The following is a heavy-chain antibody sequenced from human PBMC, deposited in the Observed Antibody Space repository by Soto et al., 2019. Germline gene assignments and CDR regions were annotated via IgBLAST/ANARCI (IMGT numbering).Heavy chain of an antibody. Sequence: VEFLRLSCGACGFTFSRYGMNLVRQAPGKGLEGVSFISSSASYMYYGDSVKGRCTISREKSRKSLYLQINSLRADDTAVYYCASPCIHTVTSITIRFDYRAERVMDTDSS. D-gene: IGHD4-17*01. CDR1: GFTFSRYG. CDR2: ISSSASYM. J-gene: IGHJ4*02. V-gene: IGHV3-21*01. CDR3: ASPCIHTVTSITIRFDY.